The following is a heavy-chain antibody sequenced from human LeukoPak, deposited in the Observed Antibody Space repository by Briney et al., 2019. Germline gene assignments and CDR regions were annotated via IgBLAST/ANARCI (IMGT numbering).Heavy chain of an antibody. Sequence: ASVKVSCKASGYTFTSYDINWVRQATGQGLEWMGWMNPNSGNTGYAQKFQGRATMTRNTSISTAYMELSSLRSEDTAVYYCARGGRLTTVTTQGLYYFDYWGQGTLVTVSS. J-gene: IGHJ4*02. CDR3: ARGGRLTTVTTQGLYYFDY. CDR1: GYTFTSYD. V-gene: IGHV1-8*01. CDR2: MNPNSGNT. D-gene: IGHD4-11*01.